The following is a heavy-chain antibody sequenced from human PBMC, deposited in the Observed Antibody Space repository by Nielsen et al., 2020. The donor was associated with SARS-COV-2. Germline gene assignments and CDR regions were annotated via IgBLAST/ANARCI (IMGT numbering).Heavy chain of an antibody. CDR3: ARDAYGMDV. V-gene: IGHV3-9*01. CDR1: GFTFSSYW. CDR2: ISWNSGSI. J-gene: IGHJ6*02. Sequence: SLKISCAASGFTFSSYWMSWVRQAPGKGLEWVSGISWNSGSIGYADSVKGRFTISRDNAKNSLYLQMNSLRGEDTAVYFCARDAYGMDVWGQGTTVTVSS.